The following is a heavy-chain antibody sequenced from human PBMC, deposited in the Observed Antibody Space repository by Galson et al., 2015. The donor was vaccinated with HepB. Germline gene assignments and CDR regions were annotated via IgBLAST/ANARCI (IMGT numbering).Heavy chain of an antibody. CDR3: ARVPHSSSLLGYYHCGMDV. J-gene: IGHJ6*02. D-gene: IGHD6-6*01. CDR1: GFTFSSYA. V-gene: IGHV3-30-3*01. Sequence: SLRLSCAASGFTFSSYALHWVRQAPGKGLEWVAVISYDGTNKHYAESVKGRFTISRDNSKNTLYLQMNSPRGEDTAVYYCARVPHSSSLLGYYHCGMDVWGRGTTVTVSS. CDR2: ISYDGTNK.